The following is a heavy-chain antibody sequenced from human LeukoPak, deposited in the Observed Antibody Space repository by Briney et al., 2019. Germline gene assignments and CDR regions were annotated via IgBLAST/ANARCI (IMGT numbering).Heavy chain of an antibody. CDR2: INPSGGST. V-gene: IGHV1-46*01. D-gene: IGHD3-3*01. CDR3: ARDPTRAPLRFLEWLLLGYFDC. CDR1: GYTFTSYY. J-gene: IGHJ4*02. Sequence: ASVKVSCKASGYTFTSYYMHWVRQAPGQGLEWMGIINPSGGSTSYAQKFQDRVTMTRDTSRSTVYMELSSLRSEDTAVYYCARDPTRAPLRFLEWLLLGYFDCWGQGTLVTVSS.